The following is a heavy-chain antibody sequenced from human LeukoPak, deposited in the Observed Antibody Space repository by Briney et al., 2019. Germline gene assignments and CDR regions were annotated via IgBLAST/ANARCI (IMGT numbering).Heavy chain of an antibody. J-gene: IGHJ4*02. CDR2: IYYSGST. D-gene: IGHD6-13*01. Sequence: SETLSLTCTVSGGSISSSSYYWGWIRQPPGKGLEWIGSIYYSGSTYYNPSLKSRVTISVDTSKNQFSLQLNSVTPEDTAVYYCARDGYSGSGAAAGTNDYWGQGTLVTVSS. CDR1: GGSISSSSYY. V-gene: IGHV4-39*07. CDR3: ARDGYSGSGAAAGTNDY.